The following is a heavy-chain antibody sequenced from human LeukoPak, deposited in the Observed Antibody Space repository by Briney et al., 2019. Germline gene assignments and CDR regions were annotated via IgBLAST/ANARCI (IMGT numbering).Heavy chain of an antibody. D-gene: IGHD3-10*01. V-gene: IGHV3-23*01. CDR1: GFTFRSYG. CDR3: AKGTYGSGTYGAHDY. CDR2: ISGVGDRT. Sequence: PGGPEISCAASGFTFRSYGMSWVRQAPGKGLEWVSTISGVGDRTYYADSVKGRFTIPRDNSKNTLYLQMNSLRAEDTAVYYCAKGTYGSGTYGAHDYWGQGTLVTVSS. J-gene: IGHJ4*02.